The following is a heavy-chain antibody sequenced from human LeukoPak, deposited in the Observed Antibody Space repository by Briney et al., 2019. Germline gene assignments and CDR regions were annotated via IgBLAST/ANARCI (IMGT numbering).Heavy chain of an antibody. J-gene: IGHJ3*02. V-gene: IGHV3-30*02. CDR2: IRYDGSEK. CDR3: ARDANDAFDI. CDR1: GFTLNTYG. Sequence: GGSLRLSCAASGFTLNTYGMLWLRRARGKGLEWVAFIRYDGSEKYYADSVKGRFTISRDNSKNTVYLQMNSLRVEDTAVYSCARDANDAFDIWGQGTMVTVSS.